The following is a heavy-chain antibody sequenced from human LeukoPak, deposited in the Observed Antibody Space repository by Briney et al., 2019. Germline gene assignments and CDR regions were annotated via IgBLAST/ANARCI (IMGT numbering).Heavy chain of an antibody. J-gene: IGHJ4*02. Sequence: GASVKVSFKASGYTFTDFYIHLVRQAPGRGLEWLGWINPNSGGTNYAQKFQGRVTMTRDTSISTAYMDLSSLRSDDTAVYYCARVPWGLRYFDYWGQGTLVTVSS. CDR3: ARVPWGLRYFDY. D-gene: IGHD5-12*01. CDR1: GYTFTDFY. V-gene: IGHV1-2*02. CDR2: INPNSGGT.